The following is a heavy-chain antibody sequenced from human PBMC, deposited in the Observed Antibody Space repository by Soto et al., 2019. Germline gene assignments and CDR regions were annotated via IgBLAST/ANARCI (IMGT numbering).Heavy chain of an antibody. V-gene: IGHV3-30-3*01. CDR1: GFSLNSFA. CDR3: ARGDSGGPLGYCDY. CDR2: ISFDGSSK. J-gene: IGHJ4*02. D-gene: IGHD2-15*01. Sequence: QVQLVESGGGVVQPGRSLRLSCAVSGFSLNSFAMHWVRQAPGKGLEWVAVISFDGSSKYYADSVKGRFTISRDNSRNTLALQMNSLRGDDTAVYYCARGDSGGPLGYCDYWGQGTLVTVSS.